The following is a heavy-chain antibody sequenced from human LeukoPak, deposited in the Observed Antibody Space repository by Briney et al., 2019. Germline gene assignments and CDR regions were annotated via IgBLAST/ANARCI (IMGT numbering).Heavy chain of an antibody. J-gene: IGHJ6*02. Sequence: GGSLRLSCAASGFTFSSYAMSWVRQAPGEGLEWVSAISGSGGSTYYADSVKGRFTISRDNSKNTLYLQMNSLRAEDTAVYYCAKDVEQWLVPTTYGMDVWGQGTTVTVSS. CDR2: ISGSGGST. CDR1: GFTFSSYA. D-gene: IGHD6-19*01. CDR3: AKDVEQWLVPTTYGMDV. V-gene: IGHV3-23*01.